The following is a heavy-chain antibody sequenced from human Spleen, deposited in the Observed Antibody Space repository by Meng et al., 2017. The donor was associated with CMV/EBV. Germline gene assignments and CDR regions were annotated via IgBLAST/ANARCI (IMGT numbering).Heavy chain of an antibody. V-gene: IGHV3-30*02. Sequence: GESLKISCAGSGFTFSTYGMQWVRQAPGKGLEWVAFIRSDGSKTWYADSVKGRFTISRDNSRNTLYLQMNRLRDEDTAVYYCARWEPDSWGQGTLVTVSS. D-gene: IGHD1-14*01. CDR3: ARWEPDS. CDR2: IRSDGSKT. CDR1: GFTFSTYG. J-gene: IGHJ5*01.